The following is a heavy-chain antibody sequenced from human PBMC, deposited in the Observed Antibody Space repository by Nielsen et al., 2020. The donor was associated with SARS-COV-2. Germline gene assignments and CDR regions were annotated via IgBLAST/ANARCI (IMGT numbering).Heavy chain of an antibody. D-gene: IGHD2-21*02. Sequence: ASVKVSCKASGYTLTSYGISWVRHAAGQGLEWMGWISGYNGNTRYTQSLQGRVTMTTDTSTNTVYMELRSLRSDDTAVYYCANIDCGCDCYSPDYYYGEDVLGQGATVSSSS. CDR1: GYTLTSYG. V-gene: IGHV1-18*04. CDR3: ANIDCGCDCYSPDYYYGEDV. CDR2: ISGYNGNT. J-gene: IGHJ6*01.